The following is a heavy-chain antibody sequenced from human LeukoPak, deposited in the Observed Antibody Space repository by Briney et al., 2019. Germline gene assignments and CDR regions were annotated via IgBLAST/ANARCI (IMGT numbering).Heavy chain of an antibody. CDR2: IWYDGGQE. V-gene: IGHV3-33*01. J-gene: IGHJ4*02. CDR1: GFTFSNHG. D-gene: IGHD6-6*01. CDR3: ARDLAAARLDF. Sequence: GRSLRLSCAASGFTFSNHGMHWVRQAPGKGLEWVANIWYDGGQEYYADTVKGRLTISRDISKNTLYLQMNSLRAEDTAVYYCARDLAAARLDFRGQGTLVTVSS.